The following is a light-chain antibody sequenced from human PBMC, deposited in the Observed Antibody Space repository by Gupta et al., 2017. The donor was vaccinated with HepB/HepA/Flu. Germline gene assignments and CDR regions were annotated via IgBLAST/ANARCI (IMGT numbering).Light chain of an antibody. CDR3: QQRANWPLVT. J-gene: IGKJ5*01. Sequence: EIVLTQFPATLSLSPGERVTLSCRASQSVSLSLACYHQKPGQAPRLLVYDAFSRAAGVPPRFSGVGSGTDFTLTISRLEPEDFAVYYCQQRANWPLVTFGQGTRLDIK. CDR2: DAF. V-gene: IGKV3-11*01. CDR1: QSVSLS.